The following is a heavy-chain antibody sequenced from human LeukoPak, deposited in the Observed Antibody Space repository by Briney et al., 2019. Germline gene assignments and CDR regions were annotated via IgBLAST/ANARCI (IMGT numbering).Heavy chain of an antibody. CDR3: ARGPARIAAAAY. D-gene: IGHD6-13*01. Sequence: SETLSLTCAVYGGSFSGYYWSWIRQPPGKGLEWIGEINHSGSTNYSPSLKSRVTISVDTSKNQFSLKLSSVTAADTAVYYCARGPARIAAAAYWGQGTMVTVSS. J-gene: IGHJ3*01. CDR1: GGSFSGYY. CDR2: INHSGST. V-gene: IGHV4-34*01.